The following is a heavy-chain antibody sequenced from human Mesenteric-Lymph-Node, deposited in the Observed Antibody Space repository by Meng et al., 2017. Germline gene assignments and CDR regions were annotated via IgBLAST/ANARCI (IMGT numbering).Heavy chain of an antibody. D-gene: IGHD3-3*01. CDR1: GYTFGTYS. Sequence: VQPLQSGGEGKKPGASVKVSCKASGYTFGTYSMNWVRQAPGKGLEWVSAISGSGGSTYYADSVKGRFTISRDNAKNSLYLQMNSLRAEDTAVYYCARSNDFTGNWGQGTLVTVSS. CDR3: ARSNDFTGN. CDR2: ISGSGGST. J-gene: IGHJ4*02. V-gene: IGHV3-21*04.